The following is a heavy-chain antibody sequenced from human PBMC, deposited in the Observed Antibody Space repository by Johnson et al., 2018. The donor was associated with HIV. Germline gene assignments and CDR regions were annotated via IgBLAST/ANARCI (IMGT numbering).Heavy chain of an antibody. J-gene: IGHJ3*02. CDR2: IYSGGTT. V-gene: IGHV3-66*01. CDR3: ASGRPVIVGTFDI. D-gene: IGHD1-26*01. CDR1: GFSVSSNY. Sequence: VQLVESGGDLVQPGGSLRLSCAASGFSVSSNYMSWVRQAPGKGLEWVSVIYSGGTTYHADSVKGRFTISRDNSKNTLYLQLNSLRAYDTAVYFCASGRPVIVGTFDIWGQGTMVTVSS.